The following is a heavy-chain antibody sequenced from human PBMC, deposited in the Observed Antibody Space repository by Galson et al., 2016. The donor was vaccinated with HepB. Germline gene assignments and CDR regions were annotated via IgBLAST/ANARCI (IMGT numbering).Heavy chain of an antibody. CDR1: GASIISTKYY. Sequence: SETLSLTCGVSGASIISTKYYWGWIRQSPGKGLEWIATIYYSGNSYYNPSLKSRVAISVDTSKNQFSLRLTSVTAADTAVYFCARRVSDRWYESFEGYFDLWGRGNLVTVSS. D-gene: IGHD4-23*01. CDR2: IYYSGNS. V-gene: IGHV4-39*01. J-gene: IGHJ2*01. CDR3: ARRVSDRWYESFEGYFDL.